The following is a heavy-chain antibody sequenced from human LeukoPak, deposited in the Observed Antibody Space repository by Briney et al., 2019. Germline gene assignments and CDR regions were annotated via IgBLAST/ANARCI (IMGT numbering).Heavy chain of an antibody. J-gene: IGHJ4*02. CDR1: GYSISSGYY. Sequence: SETLSLTCTVSGYSISSGYYWGWIRQPPGKGLEWIGSIYHSGRTFYNPSLKSRVTISVDTSKNQFSLKLTSVTTADTAVYYCARLYLPATRLDYWGQGTLVTVSS. CDR2: IYHSGRT. D-gene: IGHD5-24*01. V-gene: IGHV4-38-2*02. CDR3: ARLYLPATRLDY.